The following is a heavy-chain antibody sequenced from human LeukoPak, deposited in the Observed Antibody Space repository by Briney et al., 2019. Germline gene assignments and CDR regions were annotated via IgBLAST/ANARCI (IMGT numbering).Heavy chain of an antibody. CDR1: GFTFSTYG. CDR3: AKDRDSSGYYYGGLDY. D-gene: IGHD3-22*01. CDR2: IRFDASNK. Sequence: GGSLRLSCEASGFTFSTYGMDWVRQAPGKGLEWVAFIRFDASNKYYSDSVKGRFSISRDISKNTLYLQMNSLRPEDTAVYYCAKDRDSSGYYYGGLDYWGQGTLVTVSS. V-gene: IGHV3-30*02. J-gene: IGHJ4*02.